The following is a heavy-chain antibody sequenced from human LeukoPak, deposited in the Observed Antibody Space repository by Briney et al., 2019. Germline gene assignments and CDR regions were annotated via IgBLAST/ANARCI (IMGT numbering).Heavy chain of an antibody. CDR2: ISYDGSNK. CDR3: ARAGWLRDYPHYMDV. CDR1: GFTFSSYA. V-gene: IGHV3-30-3*01. D-gene: IGHD5-12*01. J-gene: IGHJ6*03. Sequence: GRSLRLSCAASGFTFSSYAMHWVRQAPGKGLEWVAVISYDGSNKYYADSVKGRFTISRDNSKNTLYLQMNSLRAEDTAVYYCARAGWLRDYPHYMDVWGKGTTVTVSS.